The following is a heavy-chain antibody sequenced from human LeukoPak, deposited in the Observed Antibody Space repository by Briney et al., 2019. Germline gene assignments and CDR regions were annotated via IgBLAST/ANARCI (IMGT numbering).Heavy chain of an antibody. D-gene: IGHD3-10*01. CDR1: GGTFSSYA. J-gene: IGHJ6*02. CDR2: IIPILGIA. CDR3: ARAPHYYGSGSYYSSSYYYYGMDV. Sequence: SVKVSCKASGGTFSSYAISWVRQAPGQGLEWMGRIIPILGIANYAQKFQGRVTITADKSTSTAYMELSSLRSEDTAVYYCARAPHYYGSGSYYSSSYYYYGMDVWGQGTTVTVSS. V-gene: IGHV1-69*04.